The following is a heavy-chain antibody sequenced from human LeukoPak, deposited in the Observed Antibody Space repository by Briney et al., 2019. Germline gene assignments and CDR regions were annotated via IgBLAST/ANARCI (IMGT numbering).Heavy chain of an antibody. CDR2: INPNNGGT. CDR3: ARESGSYHGNDY. Sequence: ASVKVSCKASGYTFTGHYMHWVRQAPGQGLEWMGRINPNNGGTNCAQKFQGRVTMTGDTSISTAYMELNGLRSDDTAMYYCARESGSYHGNDYWGQGTLVTVSS. V-gene: IGHV1-2*06. CDR1: GYTFTGHY. D-gene: IGHD1-26*01. J-gene: IGHJ4*02.